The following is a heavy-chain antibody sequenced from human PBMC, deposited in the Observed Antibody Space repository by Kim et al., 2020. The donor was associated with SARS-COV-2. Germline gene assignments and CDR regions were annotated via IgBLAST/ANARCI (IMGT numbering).Heavy chain of an antibody. Sequence: GGSLRLSCAASGFTFSSYGMHWVRQAPGKGLEWVALISYDGSNKYYADSVKGRFTISRDNSKNTLYLQMNSLRAEDTAVYYCARAISHSYSWYGSDYWGQGTLVTVSS. CDR1: GFTFSSYG. J-gene: IGHJ4*02. CDR2: ISYDGSNK. V-gene: IGHV3-33*05. CDR3: ARAISHSYSWYGSDY. D-gene: IGHD6-13*01.